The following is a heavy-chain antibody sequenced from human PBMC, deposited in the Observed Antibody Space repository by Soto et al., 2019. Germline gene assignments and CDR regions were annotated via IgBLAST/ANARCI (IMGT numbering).Heavy chain of an antibody. CDR1: GGSFTSNNW. CDR2: IYRTGST. CDR3: ASRDPGTSVDY. V-gene: IGHV4-4*02. D-gene: IGHD1-7*01. J-gene: IGHJ4*02. Sequence: SETLSLTCAVSGGSFTSNNWWTWVRQPPGQGLEWIGEIYRTGSTNYNPSLKSRVPISLDKSENQFSLKVTSLTAADTAVYYCASRDPGTSVDYWGQGTLVTVSS.